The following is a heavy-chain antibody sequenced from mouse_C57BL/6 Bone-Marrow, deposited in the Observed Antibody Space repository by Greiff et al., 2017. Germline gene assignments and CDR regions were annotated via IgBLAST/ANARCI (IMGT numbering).Heavy chain of an antibody. CDR3: ARRPHYYYGSSYFDY. CDR1: GYTFTSYG. J-gene: IGHJ2*01. CDR2: IYPRSGNT. V-gene: IGHV1-81*01. Sequence: VQLQQSGAELARPGASVKLSCKASGYTFTSYGISWVKQRTGQGLEWIGEIYPRSGNTYYNEKFKGKATLTADKSSSTAYMELRSLTSEDSAVYFCARRPHYYYGSSYFDYWGQGTTLTVSS. D-gene: IGHD1-1*01.